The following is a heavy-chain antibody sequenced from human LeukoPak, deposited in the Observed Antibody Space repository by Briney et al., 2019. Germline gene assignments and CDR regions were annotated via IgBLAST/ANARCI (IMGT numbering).Heavy chain of an antibody. D-gene: IGHD3-22*01. V-gene: IGHV4-30-4*01. CDR2: IYYSGST. J-gene: IGHJ4*02. Sequence: NPSETLSLTCTVSGGSISSGDYYWRWIRQPPGEGLEWIGYIYYSGSTYYNPSLKSRVTISVDTSKNQFSLKLSSVTAADTAVYYCARSTYYYDSSASTEFDYWGQGTLVTVSS. CDR1: GGSISSGDYY. CDR3: ARSTYYYDSSASTEFDY.